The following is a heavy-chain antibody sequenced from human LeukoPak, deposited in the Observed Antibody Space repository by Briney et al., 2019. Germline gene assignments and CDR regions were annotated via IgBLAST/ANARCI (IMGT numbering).Heavy chain of an antibody. V-gene: IGHV4-59*01. CDR3: AREYSSSPGSFDY. CDR2: IYYSGST. D-gene: IGHD6-13*01. J-gene: IGHJ4*02. CDR1: GGSISSYY. Sequence: SETLSLTCTVSGGSISSYYWSWIRQPPGKGLEWIGYIYYSGSTNYNPSLKSRVTISVDTSKNQFSLKLSSVTAADTAVYYCAREYSSSPGSFDYWGQGTLVTVSS.